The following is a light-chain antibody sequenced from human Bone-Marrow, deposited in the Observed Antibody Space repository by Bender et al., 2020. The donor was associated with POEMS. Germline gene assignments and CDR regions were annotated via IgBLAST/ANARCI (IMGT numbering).Light chain of an antibody. CDR1: SSDVGRYDL. CDR3: CSYAGSSTFV. V-gene: IGLV2-23*02. Sequence: QSALTQPASVSGSPGQSITISCTGSSSDVGRYDLVSWYQQHPGIAPKLMIYEVTKRPSGVSHRFSGSKSGTTASLTVSGLQSEDEADYYCCSYAGSSTFVFGTGTTVTVL. CDR2: EVT. J-gene: IGLJ1*01.